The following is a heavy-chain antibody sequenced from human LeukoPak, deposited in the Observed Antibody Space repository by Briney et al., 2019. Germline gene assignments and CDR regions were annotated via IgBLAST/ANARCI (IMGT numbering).Heavy chain of an antibody. D-gene: IGHD3-10*01. CDR1: GGSISNYH. CDR3: ARGVGDFDI. CDR2: IYTSRST. V-gene: IGHV4-4*07. J-gene: IGHJ3*02. Sequence: SETLSLTCTGSGGSISNYHWSWIRPPAGGGLDWIGRIYTSRSTNYNPSLKSRVTMQVDPSKSQFSLKLSSVTAANTALYCCARGVGDFDIWGQGTMVTVSS.